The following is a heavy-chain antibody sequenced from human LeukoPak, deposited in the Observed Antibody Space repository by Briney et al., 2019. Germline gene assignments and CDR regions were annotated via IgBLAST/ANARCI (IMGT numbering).Heavy chain of an antibody. V-gene: IGHV3-30*04. CDR1: GFTFSSYA. Sequence: PGRSLRLSCAASGFTFSSYAMHWVRQAPGKGLEWVAVISYDGSNKYYADSVKGRFTISRDNSKNTLYLQMNSLRAEDTAVYYCARDPIVGATTSGAFDIWGQGTMVTVSS. D-gene: IGHD1-26*01. CDR2: ISYDGSNK. J-gene: IGHJ3*02. CDR3: ARDPIVGATTSGAFDI.